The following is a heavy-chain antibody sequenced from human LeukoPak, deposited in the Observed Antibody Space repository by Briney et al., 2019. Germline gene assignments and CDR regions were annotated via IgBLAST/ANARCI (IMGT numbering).Heavy chain of an antibody. CDR3: AKDSSTYYDSSAPGGFYYYGMDV. D-gene: IGHD3-22*01. Sequence: QTGGSLRLSCAASGFTFDDYAMHWVRQAPGKGLEWVSGISWNSGSIGYADSVKGRFTISRDNAKNSLYLQMNSLRAEDTALYYCAKDSSTYYDSSAPGGFYYYGMDVWGQGTTVTVSS. V-gene: IGHV3-9*01. J-gene: IGHJ6*02. CDR2: ISWNSGSI. CDR1: GFTFDDYA.